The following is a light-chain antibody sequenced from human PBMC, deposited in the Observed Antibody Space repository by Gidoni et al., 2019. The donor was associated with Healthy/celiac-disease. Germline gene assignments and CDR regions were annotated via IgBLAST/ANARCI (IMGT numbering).Light chain of an antibody. CDR3: MQALQTPIT. V-gene: IGKV2-28*01. CDR1: QRLLHSNGYNY. Sequence: DIVMTQSPLSLPVTPGEPASISCRSSQRLLHSNGYNYLDWYLQKPGHFPQLLIYLGSNRASGVPDRFSGSGSGTDFTMKISRVEADDVGVYYCMQALQTPITFGQGTRLEIK. CDR2: LGS. J-gene: IGKJ5*01.